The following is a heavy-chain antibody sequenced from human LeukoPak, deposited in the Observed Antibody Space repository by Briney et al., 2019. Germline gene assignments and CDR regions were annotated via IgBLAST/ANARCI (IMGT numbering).Heavy chain of an antibody. Sequence: SVKVSCKASGGTFSNFAISWVRQAPGQGLEWMGGIIPMFGTPKYAQKFQGRVTITADESTSTAYMELSSLRSEDTAVYYCARDSVVSGGGHYYYMAVWGEGTTVTVSS. J-gene: IGHJ6*03. D-gene: IGHD3-22*01. CDR1: GGTFSNFA. V-gene: IGHV1-69*13. CDR2: IIPMFGTP. CDR3: ARDSVVSGGGHYYYMAV.